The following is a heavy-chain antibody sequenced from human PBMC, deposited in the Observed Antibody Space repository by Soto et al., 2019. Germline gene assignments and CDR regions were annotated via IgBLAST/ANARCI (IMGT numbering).Heavy chain of an antibody. D-gene: IGHD6-6*01. CDR3: AKAYEQHVEFYYGMDV. J-gene: IGHJ6*02. Sequence: EVKLLESGGGLGQPAGSLRLSCAASGFRFSDYAVSWVRQAPGKGLEWVSIISGAGGSKYYADSMKGRFTISRDNSKNTVYLQLSSLRDEDTAVYYCAKAYEQHVEFYYGMDVWGQGTAVTVS. V-gene: IGHV3-23*01. CDR1: GFRFSDYA. CDR2: ISGAGGSK.